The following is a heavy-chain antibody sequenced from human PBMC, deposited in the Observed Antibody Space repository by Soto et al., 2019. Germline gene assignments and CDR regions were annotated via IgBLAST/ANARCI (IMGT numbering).Heavy chain of an antibody. CDR3: ARGGIVLVPAAMDVNWFDP. CDR2: INPNSGGT. Sequence: GASVEVSCKASGETFTVYYMHWVRQAPGQGLEWMGWINPNSGGTNYAQKFQGWVTMTRDTSISTAYMELSRLRSDDTAVYYCARGGIVLVPAAMDVNWFDPWGQGTLVTVSS. V-gene: IGHV1-2*04. D-gene: IGHD2-2*01. J-gene: IGHJ5*02. CDR1: GETFTVYY.